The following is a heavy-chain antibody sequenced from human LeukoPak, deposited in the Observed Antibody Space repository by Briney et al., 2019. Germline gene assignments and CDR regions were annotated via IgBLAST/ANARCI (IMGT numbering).Heavy chain of an antibody. CDR1: GFTFSSYS. CDR3: ARDIGRVVNY. D-gene: IGHD3-16*02. V-gene: IGHV3-21*01. CDR2: ISSGSSYI. J-gene: IGHJ4*02. Sequence: GGSLRLSCAASGFTFSSYSMNCVRQAPGKGLEWVSTISSGSSYIYYADAVKGRFTISRDNAKNSLYLQMNSLRADDTAVYYCARDIGRVVNYWGQGTLVTVSS.